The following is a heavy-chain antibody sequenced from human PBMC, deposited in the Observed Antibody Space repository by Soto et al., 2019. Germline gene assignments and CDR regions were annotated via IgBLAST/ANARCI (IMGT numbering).Heavy chain of an antibody. CDR2: IDHSGGGT. CDR3: ARDRVDCSGGNCWRSVEDT. D-gene: IGHD2-15*01. V-gene: IGHV1-46*01. Sequence: QVQLVQSGAEVKKPGASVKVSCKASGYTFTSYYMHWVRQAPGQGLEWMGIIDHSGGGTSYAQKFQGRLPMTRDTSTSTVYMELSSLRSEDTAVYYCARDRVDCSGGNCWRSVEDTWGQGTLVTVSS. CDR1: GYTFTSYY. J-gene: IGHJ5*02.